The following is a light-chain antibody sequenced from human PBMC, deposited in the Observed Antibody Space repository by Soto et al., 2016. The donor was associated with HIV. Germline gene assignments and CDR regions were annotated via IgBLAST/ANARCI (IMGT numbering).Light chain of an antibody. CDR2: AAS. CDR1: EDIKNF. Sequence: DIQMTQSPSSLSASVGDRVIITCRASEDIKNFLAWYQHKPGKAPKVLIYAASRLQSGVPSRFSGSGSGRDYSLTISSLQPDDFASYYCQQYYSAPRMFGQGTKVDIK. V-gene: IGKV1-NL1*01. CDR3: QQYYSAPRM. J-gene: IGKJ1*01.